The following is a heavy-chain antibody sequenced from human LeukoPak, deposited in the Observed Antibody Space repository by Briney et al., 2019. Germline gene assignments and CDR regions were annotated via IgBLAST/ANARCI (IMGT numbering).Heavy chain of an antibody. CDR2: IYYSGST. CDR1: GGSISSGGYY. D-gene: IGHD5-24*01. V-gene: IGHV4-31*03. J-gene: IGHJ4*02. Sequence: SQTLSLTCTVSGGSISSGGYYWSWIRQHPEKGLEWIGYIYYSGSTYYNPSLKSRVTISVDTSKNQFSLNLSSVTAADAAVYYCARGDGYNFDYWGQGTLVTVSS. CDR3: ARGDGYNFDY.